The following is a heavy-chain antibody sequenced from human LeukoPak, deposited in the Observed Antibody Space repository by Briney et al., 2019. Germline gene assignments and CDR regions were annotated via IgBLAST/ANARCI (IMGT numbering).Heavy chain of an antibody. CDR1: GGTFSSSA. CDR2: INPNSGGT. J-gene: IGHJ4*02. CDR3: ARDTQIGAVAGTDSDY. D-gene: IGHD6-19*01. Sequence: ASVKVSCKASGGTFSSSAISWVRQAPGQGLEWMGWINPNSGGTNYAQKFQGRVTMTRDTSISTAYMELSRLRSDDTAVYYCARDTQIGAVAGTDSDYWGQGTLVTVSS. V-gene: IGHV1-2*02.